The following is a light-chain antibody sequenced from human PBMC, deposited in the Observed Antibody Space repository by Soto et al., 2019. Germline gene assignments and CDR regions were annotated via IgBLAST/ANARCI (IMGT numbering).Light chain of an antibody. J-gene: IGKJ2*01. Sequence: DIQMTQSPASLSASIGDRVTITCRASQTVESYLNWYQHKPGKAPQLLISGATTLRGGVPSRFSGSASGPDSTLTISSLQPEDVATYSCEQCYSTPYTFGQGTKL. CDR2: GAT. V-gene: IGKV1-39*01. CDR1: QTVESY. CDR3: EQCYSTPYT.